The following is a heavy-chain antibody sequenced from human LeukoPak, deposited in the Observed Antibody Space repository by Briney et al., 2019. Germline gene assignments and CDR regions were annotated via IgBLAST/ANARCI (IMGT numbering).Heavy chain of an antibody. D-gene: IGHD3-10*01. CDR1: GYTFTGYY. CDR2: INPNSGGA. Sequence: ASMKVSCKASGYTFTGYYIHWLRQAPGQGLEWMGFINPNSGGANYAQKFQGRVTMTRDTSISTAYMELSSLTSDDTAVYYCARDLEGYHYGSGNYPQWGQGTLITVSS. CDR3: ARDLEGYHYGSGNYPQ. J-gene: IGHJ4*02. V-gene: IGHV1-2*02.